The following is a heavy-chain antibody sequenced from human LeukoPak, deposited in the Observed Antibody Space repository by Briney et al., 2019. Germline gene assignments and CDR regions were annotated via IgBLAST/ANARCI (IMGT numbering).Heavy chain of an antibody. J-gene: IGHJ4*02. Sequence: SETLSLTCTVSGGSISSSSYYWGWIRQPPGKGLEWIGSICYSGSTYYNPSLKSRVTISVDTSKNQFSLRLSSVTAADTAVYYCARRPYTSGWYYYFDYWGQGTLVPVSS. V-gene: IGHV4-39*01. CDR1: GGSISSSSYY. D-gene: IGHD6-19*01. CDR2: ICYSGST. CDR3: ARRPYTSGWYYYFDY.